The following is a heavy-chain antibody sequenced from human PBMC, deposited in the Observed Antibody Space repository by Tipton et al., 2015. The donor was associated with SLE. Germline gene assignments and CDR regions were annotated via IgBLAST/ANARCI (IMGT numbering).Heavy chain of an antibody. V-gene: IGHV4-30-4*08. J-gene: IGHJ2*01. CDR1: GFSVSSGDYY. D-gene: IGHD6-13*01. CDR3: ARAEFSSNWYMYWHFDL. Sequence: TLSLTCTVSGFSVSSGDYYWTWIRQPPGKGLEWIGDIDHSGVTHYNPSLKSRVTISRDTSGNHFSLNLNSVTAADTAVYYCARAEFSSNWYMYWHFDLWGRGTLVTVSS. CDR2: IDHSGVT.